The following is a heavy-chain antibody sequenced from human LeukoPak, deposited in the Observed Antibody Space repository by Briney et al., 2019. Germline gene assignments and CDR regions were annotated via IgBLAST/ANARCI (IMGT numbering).Heavy chain of an antibody. CDR3: AKDYYIAVAPVGGPFDC. CDR2: ISGSGGST. D-gene: IGHD6-19*01. V-gene: IGHV3-23*01. CDR1: GFTFSSYA. J-gene: IGHJ4*02. Sequence: GGSLRLSCAASGFTFSSYAMSWVRQAPGKGLEWVSAISGSGGSTYYADSVKGRFTISRDNSKNTLYLQMNSLRAEDTAVYYCAKDYYIAVAPVGGPFDCWGQGTLVTVSS.